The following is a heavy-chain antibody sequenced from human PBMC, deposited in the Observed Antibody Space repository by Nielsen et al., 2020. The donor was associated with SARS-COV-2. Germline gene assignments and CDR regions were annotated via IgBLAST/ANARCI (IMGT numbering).Heavy chain of an antibody. J-gene: IGHJ6*02. CDR1: GFTFSSYW. CDR3: ARDLAKYNIWTGFSMHYGMDV. Sequence: GGSLRLSCAASGFTFSSYWMSWVRQAPGKGLEWVANIKQDGSEKYYVDSVKGRFTISRDNAKNSLYLQMNSLRAEDTAVYYCARDLAKYNIWTGFSMHYGMDVWGQGTTVTVSS. CDR2: IKQDGSEK. V-gene: IGHV3-7*01. D-gene: IGHD3-9*01.